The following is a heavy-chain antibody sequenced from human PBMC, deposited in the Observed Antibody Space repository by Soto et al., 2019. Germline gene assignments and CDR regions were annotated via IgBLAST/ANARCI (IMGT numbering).Heavy chain of an antibody. J-gene: IGHJ6*02. Sequence: LRHRWGALWGTFISHSRSRVRQAPGKGLEWVSSISSSSSYIYYADSVKGRFTISRDNAKNSLYLQMNSLRAEDTAVYYCARETANTYYDILTGSAWGYYYYGMDVWGQGTTGTVSS. CDR3: ARETANTYYDILTGSAWGYYYYGMDV. CDR1: WGTFISHS. V-gene: IGHV3-21*01. CDR2: ISSSSSYI. D-gene: IGHD3-9*01.